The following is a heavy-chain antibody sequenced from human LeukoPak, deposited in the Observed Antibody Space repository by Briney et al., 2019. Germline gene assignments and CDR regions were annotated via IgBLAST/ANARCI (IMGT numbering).Heavy chain of an antibody. CDR2: IYYSGST. V-gene: IGHV4-59*06. D-gene: IGHD5-18*01. Sequence: PSETLSLTCTVSRASISIYYWSWIRQHPGKGLEWIGYIYYSGSTYYNPSLKSRVTISVDTSKNQFSLKLSSVTAADTAVYYCASTRGYSYGYNWGQGTLVTVSS. J-gene: IGHJ4*02. CDR3: ASTRGYSYGYN. CDR1: RASISIYY.